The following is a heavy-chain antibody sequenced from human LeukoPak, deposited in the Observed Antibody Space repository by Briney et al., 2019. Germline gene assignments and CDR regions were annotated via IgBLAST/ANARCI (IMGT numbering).Heavy chain of an antibody. CDR2: IGTAGDT. J-gene: IGHJ6*02. D-gene: IGHD6-13*01. V-gene: IGHV3-13*01. Sequence: GGSLRLSCAASGFTFSSYDMHWVRQATGKGLEWVSAIGTAGDTYYPGSVKGRFTISRENAKNSLYLQMNSLRAGDTGVYYCARVPGIAAAGIGYYYYGMDVWGQGTTVTVSS. CDR3: ARVPGIAAAGIGYYYYGMDV. CDR1: GFTFSSYD.